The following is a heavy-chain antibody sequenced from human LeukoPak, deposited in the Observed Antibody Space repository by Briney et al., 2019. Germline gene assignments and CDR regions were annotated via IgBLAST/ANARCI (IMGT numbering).Heavy chain of an antibody. D-gene: IGHD3-22*01. J-gene: IGHJ4*02. V-gene: IGHV4-34*01. CDR3: ARGKKGLYDSSGYNFDY. CDR1: GGSFSGYY. Sequence: SETLSLTCAVYGGSFSGYYWSWIRQPPGKGLEWTGEINHSGSTNYNPSLKSRVTISVDTSKNQFSLKLSSVTAADTAVYYCARGKKGLYDSSGYNFDYWGQGTLVTVSS. CDR2: INHSGST.